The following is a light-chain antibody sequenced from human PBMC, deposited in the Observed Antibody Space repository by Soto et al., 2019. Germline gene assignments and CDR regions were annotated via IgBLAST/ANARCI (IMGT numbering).Light chain of an antibody. Sequence: IVLPQSPATLSLSPGERATLSCRASQSVSSYLAWYQQKPGQAPRLLIYDASNRATGIPARFSGSGSGTDFTLTISSLEPEDFAVYYCQQYNNWPPWTFAQGTKVDIK. V-gene: IGKV3-11*01. CDR2: DAS. CDR1: QSVSSY. CDR3: QQYNNWPPWT. J-gene: IGKJ1*01.